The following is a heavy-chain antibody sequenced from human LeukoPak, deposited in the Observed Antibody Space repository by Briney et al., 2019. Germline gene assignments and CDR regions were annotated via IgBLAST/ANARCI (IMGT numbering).Heavy chain of an antibody. CDR1: SGSISSGTYS. D-gene: IGHD2-15*01. CDR2: VYHSGGT. J-gene: IGHJ4*02. Sequence: PSETLSLTCTVSSGSISSGTYSWSWIRQPPGRGLEWIGYVYHSGGTYYNPSLKTPVTISIDRSKNQFSLKLSSVTAANTAVYYCARGYCSGGSCFEFDYWGQGTLVTVSS. V-gene: IGHV4-30-2*01. CDR3: ARGYCSGGSCFEFDY.